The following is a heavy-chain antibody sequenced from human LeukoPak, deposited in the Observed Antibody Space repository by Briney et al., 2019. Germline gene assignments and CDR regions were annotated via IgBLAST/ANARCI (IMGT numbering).Heavy chain of an antibody. D-gene: IGHD3-10*01. CDR3: ASRLWFGGIDP. V-gene: IGHV4-34*01. Sequence: SETLSLTCAVYGGSFSGYYWSWIRQPPGKGLEWIGEINHSESTNYNPSLKSRVTISVDTSKNQFSLKLSSVTAADTAVYYCASRLWFGGIDPWGQGTLVTVSS. J-gene: IGHJ5*02. CDR2: INHSEST. CDR1: GGSFSGYY.